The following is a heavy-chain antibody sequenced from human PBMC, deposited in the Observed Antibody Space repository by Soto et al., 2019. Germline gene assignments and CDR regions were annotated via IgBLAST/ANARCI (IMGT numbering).Heavy chain of an antibody. V-gene: IGHV3-30*03. CDR1: GFTFSSYG. D-gene: IGHD4-17*01. CDR2: ISYDGSNK. Sequence: QVQLVESGGGVVQPGRSLRLSCAASGFTFSSYGMHWVRQAPGKGLEWVAVISYDGSNKYYADSVKGRFTISRDNSKNTLYLQMNSLGAEDTAVYYCAIELGDGDYDLDYWGQGTLVTVSS. J-gene: IGHJ4*02. CDR3: AIELGDGDYDLDY.